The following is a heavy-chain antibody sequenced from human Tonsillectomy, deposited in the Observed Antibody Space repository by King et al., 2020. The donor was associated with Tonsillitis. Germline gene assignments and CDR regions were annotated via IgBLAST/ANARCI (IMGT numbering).Heavy chain of an antibody. V-gene: IGHV4-59*01. CDR1: GGSIRSYY. D-gene: IGHD3-3*01. Sequence: VQLQESGPGLVKPSETLSLTCTVSGGSIRSYYWIWILQPPGKGLEWIGYSYYSGSTNYNPSLKSRVTITVDTSKNQFSLKLTSVTAADTAVYYCARHIGASRAFDIWGQGTMVTVSS. CDR3: ARHIGASRAFDI. CDR2: SYYSGST. J-gene: IGHJ3*02.